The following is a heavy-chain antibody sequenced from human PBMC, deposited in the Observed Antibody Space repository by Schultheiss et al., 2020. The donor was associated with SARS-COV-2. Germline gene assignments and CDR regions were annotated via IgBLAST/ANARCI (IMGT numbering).Heavy chain of an antibody. CDR3: ARYIISFGGILVSGFDY. J-gene: IGHJ4*02. Sequence: GESLKISCAASGFVFSNYRMNWVRQPPGKGLEWVSSISGDGTSIYYADSVKGRFTISRDNAKNSFYLQMNSLRAEDTAVYYCARYIISFGGILVSGFDYWGQGTLVTVSS. CDR1: GFVFSNYR. D-gene: IGHD3-16*02. V-gene: IGHV3-21*06. CDR2: ISGDGTSI.